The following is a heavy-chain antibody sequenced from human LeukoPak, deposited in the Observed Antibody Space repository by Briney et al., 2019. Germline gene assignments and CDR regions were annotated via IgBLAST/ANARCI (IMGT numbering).Heavy chain of an antibody. CDR2: IYTSGST. CDR1: GGSISSYY. Sequence: SETLSLTCTVSGGSISSYYWSWIRQPAGKGLEWIGRIYTSGSTNYNPSLKSRVTMSVDTSKNQFSLKLSSVTAADTAVYYCARDDRPSTEYYYYGMDVWGQGTTVTVSS. V-gene: IGHV4-4*07. J-gene: IGHJ6*02. D-gene: IGHD2-8*02. CDR3: ARDDRPSTEYYYYGMDV.